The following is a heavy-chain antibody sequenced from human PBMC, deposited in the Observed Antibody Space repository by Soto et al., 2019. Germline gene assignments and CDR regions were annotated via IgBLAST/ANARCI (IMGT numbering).Heavy chain of an antibody. Sequence: TLSLTCTVSGGSISSGGYYWSWIRQHPGKGLEWIGYIYYRGSTYYNPSLKSRVTISVDTSKNQFSLKLSSVTAADTAVYYCARDPPLKLRYPGGDYYNGMDVWGQGTAVTSPQ. CDR3: ARDPPLKLRYPGGDYYNGMDV. D-gene: IGHD1-26*01. V-gene: IGHV4-31*03. J-gene: IGHJ6*01. CDR1: GGSISSGGYY. CDR2: IYYRGST.